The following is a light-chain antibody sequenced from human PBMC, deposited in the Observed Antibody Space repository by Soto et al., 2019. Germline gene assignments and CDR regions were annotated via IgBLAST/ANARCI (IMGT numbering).Light chain of an antibody. CDR2: GPS. CDR3: QQYHDWPLT. CDR1: QGVSTY. Sequence: EIVMTQSPATLSVSPGERATLFCRASQGVSTYLAWYQQKPGQAPRLLIYGPSTRATGIPARFSGSGSGTEFTLTISSLQSEDFAVYYCQQYHDWPLTFGGGTKVEVK. V-gene: IGKV3-15*01. J-gene: IGKJ4*01.